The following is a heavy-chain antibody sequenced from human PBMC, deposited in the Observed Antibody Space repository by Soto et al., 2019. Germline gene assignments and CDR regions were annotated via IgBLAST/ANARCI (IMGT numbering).Heavy chain of an antibody. V-gene: IGHV4-4*02. J-gene: IGHJ4*02. CDR1: GDSISRSHW. CDR2: ISHSGIT. Sequence: QVQLQESGPGLVRPSGALSVTCAVSGDSISRSHWWSWVRQSPGKGLEWIGEISHSGITNYNPSRKSRVTISGDKSKNQLSLKLTSVTAAYTAVYYCARVRYDRSGFDHWGQGTLVSVSS. D-gene: IGHD3-22*01. CDR3: ARVRYDRSGFDH.